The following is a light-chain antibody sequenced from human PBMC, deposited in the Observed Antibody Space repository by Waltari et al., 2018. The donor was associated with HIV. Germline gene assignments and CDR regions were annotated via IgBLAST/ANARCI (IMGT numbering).Light chain of an antibody. CDR2: VNDDGSH. CDR1: SGHSNYA. J-gene: IGLJ2*01. CDR3: NSRDSSGNRLVV. V-gene: IGLV4-69*01. Sequence: QPVVTQSPSASASLGASVKLTCTLSSGHSNYAIAWHHQQPEKGPRYLMTVNDDGSHSKGDGIPDRFSGSSSGAERYLSISSLQSEDEAEYYCNSRDSSGNRLVVFGGGTKLTVL.